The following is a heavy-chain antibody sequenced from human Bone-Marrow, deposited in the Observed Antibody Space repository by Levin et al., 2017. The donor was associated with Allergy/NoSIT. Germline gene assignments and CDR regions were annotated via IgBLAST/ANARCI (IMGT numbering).Heavy chain of an antibody. J-gene: IGHJ5*02. CDR1: GFTFDDYG. Sequence: SLKISCAASGFTFDDYGMHWVRQAPGKGLEWVSGISWNSGSIGYADSVKGRFTISRDNAKNSLYLQMNSLRAEDTALYYCAKSSTSHWSGYNWFDPWGQGTLVTVSS. CDR2: ISWNSGSI. V-gene: IGHV3-9*01. D-gene: IGHD2-15*01. CDR3: AKSSTSHWSGYNWFDP.